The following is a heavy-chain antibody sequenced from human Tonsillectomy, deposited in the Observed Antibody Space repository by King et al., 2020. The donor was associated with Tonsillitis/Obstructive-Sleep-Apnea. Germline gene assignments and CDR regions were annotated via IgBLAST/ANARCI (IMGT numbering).Heavy chain of an antibody. D-gene: IGHD3-3*01. CDR3: ARSTIFGVVITPLYFDY. Sequence: VQLQQWGAGLLKPSETLSLTCAVYGGSFSGDYWSWIRQPPGEGLEWIGEINHSVSTNYNLSLKSRVTMSVDTSKNQFSPNLNSVTASDTAVYYCARSTIFGVVITPLYFDYWGQGTLVTVSS. CDR1: GGSFSGDY. CDR2: INHSVST. J-gene: IGHJ4*02. V-gene: IGHV4-34*01.